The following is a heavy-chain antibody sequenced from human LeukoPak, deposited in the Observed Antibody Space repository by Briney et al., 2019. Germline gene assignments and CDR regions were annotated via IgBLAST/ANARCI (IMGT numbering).Heavy chain of an antibody. J-gene: IGHJ4*02. V-gene: IGHV1-18*01. CDR3: ARRRITMVRGVITHFDY. CDR1: GYTFTSYG. Sequence: GASVKVSCKASGYTFTSYGITWVRQAPGQGLEWMGWISTYNGNTDYAQKVQGRVTMTTDTSTSTAYMELRSLRSDDTAVYYCARRRITMVRGVITHFDYWGQGALVTVSS. CDR2: ISTYNGNT. D-gene: IGHD3-10*01.